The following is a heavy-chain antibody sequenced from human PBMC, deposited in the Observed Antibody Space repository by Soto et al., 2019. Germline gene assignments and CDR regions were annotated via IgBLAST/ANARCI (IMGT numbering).Heavy chain of an antibody. Sequence: PSETLSLTCTVSGGSCSNNEWWSWVRQSPGKTLEWIGDIYQDDTTYNPSLKSRVRISLDKSKSQFSLRLTSATAADTAIYYCACARTEGEGFGFYCGLEVWGQVGTLTVS. D-gene: IGHD3-10*01. CDR2: IYQDDT. CDR3: ACARTEGEGFGFYCGLEV. J-gene: IGHJ6*02. V-gene: IGHV4-4*02. CDR1: GGSCSNNEW.